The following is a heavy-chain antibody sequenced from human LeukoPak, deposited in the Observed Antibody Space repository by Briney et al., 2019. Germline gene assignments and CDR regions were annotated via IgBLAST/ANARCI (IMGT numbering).Heavy chain of an antibody. CDR2: ISYDGSNK. CDR1: GFTFSSYG. CDR3: AKADLISGYYYMDV. Sequence: GGSPRLSCAASGFTFSSYGMHWVRQAPGKGLEWVAVISYDGSNKYYADSVKGRFTISRDNSKNTLYLQMNSLRAEDTAVYYCAKADLISGYYYMDVWGKGTTVTVSS. J-gene: IGHJ6*03. V-gene: IGHV3-30*18. D-gene: IGHD3-10*01.